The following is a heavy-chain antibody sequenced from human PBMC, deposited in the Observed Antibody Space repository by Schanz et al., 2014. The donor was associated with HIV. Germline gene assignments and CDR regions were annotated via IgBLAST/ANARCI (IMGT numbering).Heavy chain of an antibody. CDR3: ASRALLKWELRYAFDI. CDR1: GYTFTSYD. J-gene: IGHJ3*02. D-gene: IGHD1-26*01. CDR2: MNPNSGNT. Sequence: QVQLVQSGAEVKKPGASVKVACKASGYTFTSYDINWVRQATGQGLEWMGWMNPNSGNTGYAQKFQGRVPMTRNNSISTAYMALSSLRSEDTAVYYCASRALLKWELRYAFDIWGQGTMVTVSS. V-gene: IGHV1-8*01.